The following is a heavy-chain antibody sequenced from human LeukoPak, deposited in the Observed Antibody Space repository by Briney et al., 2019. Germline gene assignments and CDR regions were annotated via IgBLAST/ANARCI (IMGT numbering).Heavy chain of an antibody. CDR1: GGSFSGYY. J-gene: IGHJ4*02. CDR3: ARDNSGYDFSLDY. CDR2: INHSGST. V-gene: IGHV4-34*01. D-gene: IGHD5-12*01. Sequence: PSETLSLTCAVYGGSFSGYYWSWLRQPPGKGLEWIGEINHSGSTNYNPSLKSRVTISVDTSKNQFSLKLSSVTAADTAVYYCARDNSGYDFSLDYWGQGTLVTVSS.